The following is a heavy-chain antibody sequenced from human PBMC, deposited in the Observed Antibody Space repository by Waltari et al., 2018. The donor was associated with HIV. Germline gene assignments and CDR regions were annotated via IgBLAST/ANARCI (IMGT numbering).Heavy chain of an antibody. V-gene: IGHV1-69*08. CDR1: GGAFVSHT. Sequence: QVQLVHSGAEVKKPGSSVKVSCKDSGGAFVSHTFNWVRQAPGQGLEWMGRASPMFGTANYARKCQGRVTITADKSTTTAYMELNGLRIDDTAVYYCASARETMGVDFDSWGQGTLVTVS. CDR3: ASARETMGVDFDS. CDR2: ASPMFGTA. D-gene: IGHD3-10*01. J-gene: IGHJ5*01.